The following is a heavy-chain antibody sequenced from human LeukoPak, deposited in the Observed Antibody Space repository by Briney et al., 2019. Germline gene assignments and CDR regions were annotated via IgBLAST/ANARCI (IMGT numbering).Heavy chain of an antibody. CDR3: ARTPIWGANSGGGENCSSTSCSRERSNWFDP. J-gene: IGHJ5*02. V-gene: IGHV1-46*01. CDR2: INPSGGST. Sequence: GASVKVSCKASGGTFSSYAISWVRQAPGQGLEWMGIINPSGGSTSYAQKFQGRVTMTRDMSTSTVYMELSSLRSEDTAVYYCARTPIWGANSGGGENCSSTSCSRERSNWFDPWGQGTLVTVSS. D-gene: IGHD2-2*01. CDR1: GGTFSSYA.